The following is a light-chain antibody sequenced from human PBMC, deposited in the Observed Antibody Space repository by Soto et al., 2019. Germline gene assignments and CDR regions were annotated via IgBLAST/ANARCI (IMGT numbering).Light chain of an antibody. CDR2: AAS. CDR1: HNIINY. J-gene: IGKJ1*01. CDR3: LQSYSSPWT. Sequence: DIQMTQSPSSLSASVGDRVTITCRASHNIINYLNWYQQKPGKAPKFLIYAASSLHSGVPSRFSASGSGTDFTLTISSLQPEDFAAYFCLQSYSSPWTFGQGTKVEIK. V-gene: IGKV1-39*01.